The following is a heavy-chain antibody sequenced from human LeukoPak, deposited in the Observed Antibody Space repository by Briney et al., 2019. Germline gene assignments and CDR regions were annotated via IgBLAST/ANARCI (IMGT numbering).Heavy chain of an antibody. CDR1: GYTFTNYD. CDR2: MHPSNGDT. D-gene: IGHD3-10*01. J-gene: IGHJ3*01. V-gene: IGHV1-8*01. Sequence: ASVKVSCKASGYTFTNYDINWVRQATGQGLEWMGWMHPSNGDTGYAQKFQGRVTMTRNTSTTTAYMGLSSLRSDDTAVYYCARRVRGVVIFSRAQGSFDLWGQGTLVTVSS. CDR3: ARRVRGVVIFSRAQGSFDL.